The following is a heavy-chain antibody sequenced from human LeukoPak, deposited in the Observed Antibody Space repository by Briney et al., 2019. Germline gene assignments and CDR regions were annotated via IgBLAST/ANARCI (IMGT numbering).Heavy chain of an antibody. CDR1: GFTFSSYA. CDR3: AKASRGYSYGYAPIDY. Sequence: GGSLRLSCAASGFTFSSYAMSWVRQAPGKGLEWVSAISGSGGSTYYADSVKGRFTISRDNSKNTLYLQMNSLRAEDTAVYYCAKASRGYSYGYAPIDYWGQGTLVTVSS. CDR2: ISGSGGST. J-gene: IGHJ4*02. V-gene: IGHV3-23*01. D-gene: IGHD5-18*01.